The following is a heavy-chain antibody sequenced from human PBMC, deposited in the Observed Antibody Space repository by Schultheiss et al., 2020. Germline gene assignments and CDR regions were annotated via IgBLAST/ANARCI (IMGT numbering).Heavy chain of an antibody. CDR2: INAGNGNT. CDR3: AREYIGARSYYYYYGMDV. CDR1: GYTFTSYA. D-gene: IGHD1-26*01. J-gene: IGHJ6*02. V-gene: IGHV1-3*01. Sequence: ASVKVSCKASGYTFTSYAMHWVRQAPGQRLEWMGWINAGNGNTKYSQKFQGRVTITRDTSASTAYMELSSLRSEDTAVYYCAREYIGARSYYYYYGMDVWSQGTTVTVSS.